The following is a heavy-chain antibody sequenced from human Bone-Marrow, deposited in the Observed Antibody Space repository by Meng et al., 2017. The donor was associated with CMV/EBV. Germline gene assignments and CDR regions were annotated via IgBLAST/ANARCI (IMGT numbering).Heavy chain of an antibody. D-gene: IGHD2-2*01. Sequence: GESLKISCAASGFTFSSYAMSWVRQAPGKGLEWVSAISGSGGSTYYAGSVKGRFTISRDNSKNTLYLQMNSLTSDDTAVYYCARTRIEVEPDGRKIKYYNYGMAVWGQGPTVTGYS. CDR2: ISGSGGST. V-gene: IGHV3-23*01. CDR1: GFTFSSYA. CDR3: ARTRIEVEPDGRKIKYYNYGMAV. J-gene: IGHJ6*01.